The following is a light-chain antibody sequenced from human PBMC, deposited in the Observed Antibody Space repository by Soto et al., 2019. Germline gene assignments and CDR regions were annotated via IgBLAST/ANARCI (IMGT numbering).Light chain of an antibody. CDR3: SSYTSSSTRV. V-gene: IGLV2-14*01. CDR1: SSDVGGYNY. Sequence: QSALTKPASVSGSPGQSITISCTGTSSDVGGYNYVSWYQQHPGKAPKLMIYDVSNRPSGVSNRFSGSKSGNTASLTISGLQAEDEDDYDCSSYTSSSTRVFGGGTKLTVL. CDR2: DVS. J-gene: IGLJ2*01.